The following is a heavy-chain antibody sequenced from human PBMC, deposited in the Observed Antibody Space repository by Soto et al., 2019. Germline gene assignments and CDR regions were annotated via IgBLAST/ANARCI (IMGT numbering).Heavy chain of an antibody. J-gene: IGHJ6*03. CDR3: ARDRGVAPPVAGNTHYYYYMDV. V-gene: IGHV1-18*01. Sequence: QDQLVQSGVEVKKPGASVKVSCKASGYSFTNYGITWVRQAPGQGFEWMGWISAYNGNTNYAQKVQGRVTMTTDASTSTAYLELRSLRSDDTAVYYCARDRGVAPPVAGNTHYYYYMDVWGKGTKVTVSS. D-gene: IGHD6-19*01. CDR2: ISAYNGNT. CDR1: GYSFTNYG.